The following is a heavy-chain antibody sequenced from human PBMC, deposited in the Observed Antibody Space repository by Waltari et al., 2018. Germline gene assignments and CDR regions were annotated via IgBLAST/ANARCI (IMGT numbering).Heavy chain of an antibody. CDR2: IYSSGNP. Sequence: QVQLQESGPGLVKPSETLYLTCTVSGGSFSSHLWSWIRQPAGRGLEWIGRIYSSGNPNYNPSLEGRVTMSIDTSRNHFSLELSSVTAADTAVYYCVRDDQSYGRFDPWGQGILVIVSS. CDR1: GGSFSSHL. J-gene: IGHJ5*02. V-gene: IGHV4-4*07. D-gene: IGHD3-16*01. CDR3: VRDDQSYGRFDP.